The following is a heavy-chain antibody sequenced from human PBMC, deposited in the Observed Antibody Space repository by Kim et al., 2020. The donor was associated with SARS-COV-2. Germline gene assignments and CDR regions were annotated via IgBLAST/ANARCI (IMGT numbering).Heavy chain of an antibody. Sequence: SVKGRFTISRDNSKNTMHLQMNSLRAEDTAVYYCAKDQDASGSYWNYFDYWGQGTLVTVSS. D-gene: IGHD3-10*01. V-gene: IGHV3-23*01. J-gene: IGHJ4*02. CDR3: AKDQDASGSYWNYFDY.